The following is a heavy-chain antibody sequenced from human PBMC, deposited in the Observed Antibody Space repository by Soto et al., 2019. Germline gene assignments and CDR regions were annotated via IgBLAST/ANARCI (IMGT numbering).Heavy chain of an antibody. CDR3: ARENCYFDY. J-gene: IGHJ4*02. CDR1: GYTFRNFG. Sequence: QIQLLQSGAEVKKPGASVKVTCKASGYTFRNFGISWVRQAPGQGLEWMGWISAYNANANYAQKFQGRLTMTADTSTSTAYMELRSLGSDDTAVYYWARENCYFDYWGQGTLVTVSS. CDR2: ISAYNANA. V-gene: IGHV1-18*01.